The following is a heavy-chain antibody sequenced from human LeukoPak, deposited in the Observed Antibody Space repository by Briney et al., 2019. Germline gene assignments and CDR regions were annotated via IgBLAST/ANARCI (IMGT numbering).Heavy chain of an antibody. D-gene: IGHD2-21*01. CDR1: GGSFSGYY. Sequence: SETLSLTCAVYGGSFSGYYWSWIRQPPGKGLEWMGGINHSGSTNYNPSLKSRVTISVATSKNQFSLKLSSVTAADTAVYYCARTAAGIAITIHQVDYWGQGTLVTVSS. V-gene: IGHV4-34*01. CDR2: INHSGST. CDR3: ARTAAGIAITIHQVDY. J-gene: IGHJ4*02.